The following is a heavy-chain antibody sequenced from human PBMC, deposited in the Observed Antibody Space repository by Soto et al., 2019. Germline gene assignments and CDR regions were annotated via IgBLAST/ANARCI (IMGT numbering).Heavy chain of an antibody. D-gene: IGHD6-19*01. CDR2: MNPSTGNT. CDR3: ARGRIIVAGGFDP. J-gene: IGHJ5*02. V-gene: IGHV1-8*01. CDR1: GYTFTSYD. Sequence: QVQLVQSGAEVKKPGASVKVSCKASGYTFTSYDIIWVRQATGQGLEWMGWMNPSTGNTDSAEKFXXRXXMTRNTSISTVYMELSSLSFEDPAVYYCARGRIIVAGGFDPWGQGTLVTVSS.